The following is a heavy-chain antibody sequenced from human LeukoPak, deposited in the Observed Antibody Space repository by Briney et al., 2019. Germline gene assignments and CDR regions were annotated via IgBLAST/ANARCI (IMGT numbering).Heavy chain of an antibody. CDR3: AKALNGSYYV. J-gene: IGHJ4*02. Sequence: GGSLRLSCAASGFTFSDSAVSWVRQAPGKGLEWVSAISGSGGSTYYADSVKGRFTISRDNSKNTLYLQMNSLRAEDTAVYYCAKALNGSYYVWGQGTLVTVSS. V-gene: IGHV3-23*01. D-gene: IGHD1-26*01. CDR1: GFTFSDSA. CDR2: ISGSGGST.